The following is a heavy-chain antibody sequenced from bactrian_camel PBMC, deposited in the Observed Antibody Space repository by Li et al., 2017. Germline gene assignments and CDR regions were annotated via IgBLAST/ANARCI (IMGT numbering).Heavy chain of an antibody. Sequence: DVQLVESGGASVRAGGSLRLSCQISGYTYYRYCLGWFRQAPGKGLEWLSTINWSGQSTNYADSVKGQFTISRDNAKNTVYLQMNSLKPEDTAVYYCVTGWCSRGYCYYKDWGQGTQVTVS. D-gene: IGHD2*01. V-gene: IGHV3S40*01. CDR3: VTGWCSRGYCYYKD. J-gene: IGHJ4*01. CDR2: INWSGQST. CDR1: GYTYYRYC.